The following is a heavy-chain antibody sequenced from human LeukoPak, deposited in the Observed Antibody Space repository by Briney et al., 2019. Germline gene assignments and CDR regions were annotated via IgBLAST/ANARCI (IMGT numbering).Heavy chain of an antibody. V-gene: IGHV4-30-2*01. CDR1: GGSISSGDYS. CDR2: IYHSGST. Sequence: SETLSLTCAVSGGSISSGDYSWSWIRQPPGKGLEWIGYIYHSGSTYYNPSLKSRVTISVDRSKNQFSLKLTSVTAADTAVYYCARGGRAGYNQAAGAFDIWGQGTMVTVSS. D-gene: IGHD5-24*01. J-gene: IGHJ3*02. CDR3: ARGGRAGYNQAAGAFDI.